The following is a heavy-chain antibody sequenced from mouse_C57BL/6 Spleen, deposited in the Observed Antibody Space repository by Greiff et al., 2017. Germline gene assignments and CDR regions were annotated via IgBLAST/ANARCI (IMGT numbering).Heavy chain of an antibody. Sequence: QVQLQQPGTELVKPGASVKLSCKASGYTFTSYWMHWVKQRPGQGLEWIGNINPSNGGTNYNEKFKSKATLTVDKSSSTAYMQLSSLTSEDSAVYYGARENYYDYDVYAMDYGGQGTSVTVSS. CDR2: INPSNGGT. CDR1: GYTFTSYW. V-gene: IGHV1-53*01. CDR3: ARENYYDYDVYAMDY. J-gene: IGHJ4*01. D-gene: IGHD2-4*01.